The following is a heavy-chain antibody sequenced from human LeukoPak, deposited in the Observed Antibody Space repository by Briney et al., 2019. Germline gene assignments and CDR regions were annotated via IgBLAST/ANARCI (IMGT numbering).Heavy chain of an antibody. D-gene: IGHD3-10*01. CDR3: ARASYGSGSYSALD. CDR2: IWYDGSNK. V-gene: IGHV3-33*01. J-gene: IGHJ4*02. Sequence: GGSLRLSCAASGFTFSSYGMHWVRQAPGKGLEWVAVIWYDGSNKYYADSVKGRFTISRDNSKNTLYLQMNSLRAEDTAVYYCARASYGSGSYSALDWGQGTLVTVSS. CDR1: GFTFSSYG.